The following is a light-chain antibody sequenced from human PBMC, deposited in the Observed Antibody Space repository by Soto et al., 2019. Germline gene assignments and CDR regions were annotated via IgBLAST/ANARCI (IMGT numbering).Light chain of an antibody. Sequence: DIQMTQSPSSLSASVGDRVTITCRACQSISSRLNWVQQKSGKAPTLLMYAASTLQSGVPSRFSGRSSGTAITLTITRVRPEDFATYCCQERHGLPWTLGQRNTVEIK. CDR1: QSISSR. CDR3: QERHGLPWT. V-gene: IGKV1-39*01. J-gene: IGKJ1*01. CDR2: AAS.